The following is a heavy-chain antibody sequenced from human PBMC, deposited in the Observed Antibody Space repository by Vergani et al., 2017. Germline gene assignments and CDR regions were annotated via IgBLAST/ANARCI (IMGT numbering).Heavy chain of an antibody. CDR1: AYIFTSSW. J-gene: IGHJ4*02. V-gene: IGHV5-51*01. D-gene: IGHD2-2*01. CDR2: IYPGDSDT. Sequence: EVQLVQSGAKVPKSVASLNISCPLSAYIFTSSWIPWVRQMPSNLLHWMGIIYPGDSDTRYSPSFQGQVTISADKSISTAYLQWSSLKASDTAMYYCARRDSSTDYFSSWGQGTLVTVSS. CDR3: ARRDSSTDYFSS.